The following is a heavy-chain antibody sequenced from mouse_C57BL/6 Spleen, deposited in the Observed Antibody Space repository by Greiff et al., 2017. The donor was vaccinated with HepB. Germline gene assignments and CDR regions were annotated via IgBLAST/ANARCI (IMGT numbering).Heavy chain of an antibody. D-gene: IGHD1-1*01. J-gene: IGHJ2*01. CDR3: ARGGGSRHLLDY. CDR2: IDPSDSYT. CDR1: GYTFTSYW. V-gene: IGHV1-50*01. Sequence: QVQLQQPGAELVKPGASVKLSCKASGYTFTSYWMQWVKQRPGQGLEWIGEIDPSDSYTNYNQKVKGKATLTVDTSSSTAYMQLSSLTSEDSAVYYCARGGGSRHLLDYWGQGTTLTVSS.